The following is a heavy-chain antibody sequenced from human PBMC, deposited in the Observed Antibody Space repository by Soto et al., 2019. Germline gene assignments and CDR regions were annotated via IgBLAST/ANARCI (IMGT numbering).Heavy chain of an antibody. CDR2: IRSKANSYAT. D-gene: IGHD3-22*01. J-gene: IGHJ4*02. V-gene: IGHV3-73*02. CDR1: GFTFSGSA. CDR3: TSPNADSSGRK. Sequence: EVQLVESGGGLVQPGGSLKLSCAASGFTFSGSAMHWVRQASGKGLEWVGRIRSKANSYATAYAASVKGRFTISRDDSKNTAYLQMNSLKTEDTAVYYCTSPNADSSGRKWGQGTLLTVSS.